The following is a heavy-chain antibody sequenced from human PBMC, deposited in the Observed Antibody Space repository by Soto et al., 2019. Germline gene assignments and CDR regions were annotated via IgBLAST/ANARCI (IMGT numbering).Heavy chain of an antibody. CDR3: ARLPPSYYYDSSGLGQ. Sequence: SGTLSLTCAVYGGSFSGYYWSWIRQPPGKGLEWIGEINHSGSTNYNPSLKSRVTISVDTSKNQFSLKLSSVTAADTAVYYCARLPPSYYYDSSGLGQWGQGTLVTVSS. CDR2: INHSGST. V-gene: IGHV4-34*01. CDR1: GGSFSGYY. J-gene: IGHJ4*02. D-gene: IGHD3-22*01.